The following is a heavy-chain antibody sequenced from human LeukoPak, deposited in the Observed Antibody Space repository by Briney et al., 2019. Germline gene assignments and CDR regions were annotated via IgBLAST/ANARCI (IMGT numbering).Heavy chain of an antibody. Sequence: GGSLRLSCVASGFTFRNYNMNWVRQAPGKGLEWVSYITSSSTVIYYADSVKGRFTISRDNAKNSLYLQMNGLRDEDTAVYYCVRDSQGGYLFDYWGQGTLVTVSS. J-gene: IGHJ4*02. CDR1: GFTFRNYN. V-gene: IGHV3-48*02. D-gene: IGHD5-18*01. CDR3: VRDSQGGYLFDY. CDR2: ITSSSTVI.